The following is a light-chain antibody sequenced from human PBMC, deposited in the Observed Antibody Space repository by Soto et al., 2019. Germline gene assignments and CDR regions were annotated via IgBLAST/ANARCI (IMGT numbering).Light chain of an antibody. CDR3: QHSYSTPLT. V-gene: IGKV1-39*01. J-gene: IGKJ2*01. Sequence: DIQMTQSPSSLSASVGDRVTITCRASQSISSYLNWYQQKPGKAPKLLIYAASSLQSGVPSRFSGSGSGTDFTLTISSLQPEDFATYYCQHSYSTPLTFGQGTTLEIK. CDR1: QSISSY. CDR2: AAS.